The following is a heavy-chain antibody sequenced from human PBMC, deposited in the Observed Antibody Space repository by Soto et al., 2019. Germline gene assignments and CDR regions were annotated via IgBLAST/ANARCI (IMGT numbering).Heavy chain of an antibody. V-gene: IGHV3-23*01. Sequence: GGSLRLSCAASGFTFSSYAMHWVRQAPGKGLEWVSAICGSGGSTYYADSVRGRFTISRDNSKNTLYLQMNSLRAEDTAVYYCAKCIAARPIYYYYYYYMDVWGKGTTVTVSS. CDR1: GFTFSSYA. CDR2: ICGSGGST. J-gene: IGHJ6*03. D-gene: IGHD6-6*01. CDR3: AKCIAARPIYYYYYYYMDV.